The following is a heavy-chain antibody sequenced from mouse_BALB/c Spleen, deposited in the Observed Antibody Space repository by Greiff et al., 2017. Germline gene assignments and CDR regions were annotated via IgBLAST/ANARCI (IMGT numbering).Heavy chain of an antibody. CDR3: ADYYGRSPFAY. Sequence: VQLQESGAELAKPGASVKMSCKASGYTFTSYWMHWVKQRPGQGLEWIGYINPSTGYTEYNQKFKDKATLTADKSSSTAYMQLSSLTSEDSAVYYCADYYGRSPFAYWGQGTLVTVSA. V-gene: IGHV1-7*01. J-gene: IGHJ3*01. CDR2: INPSTGYT. D-gene: IGHD1-1*01. CDR1: GYTFTSYW.